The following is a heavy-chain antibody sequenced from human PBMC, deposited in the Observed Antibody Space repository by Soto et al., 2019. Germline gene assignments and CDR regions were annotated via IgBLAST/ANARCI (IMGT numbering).Heavy chain of an antibody. CDR2: IYYLGST. D-gene: IGHD3-10*01. CDR1: GGSMSEYF. J-gene: IGHJ4*02. Sequence: ETRSLTCSVYGGSMSEYFWSWIRPSPGKGLEWIGYIYYLGSTDYNPSLKSRVTISVDTSKRQFSLRLTSVTAADTAVYYCARDGYDGSGSPYPAYWGPGTQVTVS. CDR3: ARDGYDGSGSPYPAY. V-gene: IGHV4-59*01.